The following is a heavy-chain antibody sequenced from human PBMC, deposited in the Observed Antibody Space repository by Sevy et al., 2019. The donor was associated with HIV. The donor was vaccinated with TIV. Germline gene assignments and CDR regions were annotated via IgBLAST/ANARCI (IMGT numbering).Heavy chain of an antibody. CDR2: IYDSGHT. J-gene: IGHJ3*02. Sequence: SETLSLTCTVSGGSFSTYSWNWIRQSPGKGLEWIGYIYDSGHTNYNPSLKSRVTISVDTSKNQFSLKLNSVTAADTAVYYCAREKGTVTILSAFDIWGQGTRVTV. CDR1: GGSFSTYS. CDR3: AREKGTVTILSAFDI. V-gene: IGHV4-59*01. D-gene: IGHD4-17*01.